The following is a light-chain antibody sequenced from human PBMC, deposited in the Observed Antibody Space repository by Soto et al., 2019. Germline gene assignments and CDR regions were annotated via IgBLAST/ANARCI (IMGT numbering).Light chain of an antibody. J-gene: IGKJ3*01. V-gene: IGKV1-39*01. CDR1: QYISSY. CDR3: QQSYSRPFP. CDR2: GAS. Sequence: DIQMTQSPSSLSASVGDRVTITCRASQYISSYVNWYQQKPGKAPKFLTYGASDLQRGVPSTVSRSRSDTDYTVNTTSLQAEDFATYYCQQSYSRPFPFGPGKKLHIK.